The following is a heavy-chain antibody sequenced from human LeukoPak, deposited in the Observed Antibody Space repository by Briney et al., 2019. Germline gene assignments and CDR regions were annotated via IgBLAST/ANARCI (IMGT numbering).Heavy chain of an antibody. J-gene: IGHJ4*02. V-gene: IGHV3-7*01. Sequence: GGSLRLSCAASGFTFSSYSMNWVRQAPGKGLEWVANVNQGGTEKYYVDSVKGRFTISRDNAKNSLYLQMDSLRVEDTAVYYCARDQGGSYSYWGQGTLVTVSS. CDR3: ARDQGGSYSY. CDR2: VNQGGTEK. CDR1: GFTFSSYS. D-gene: IGHD1-26*01.